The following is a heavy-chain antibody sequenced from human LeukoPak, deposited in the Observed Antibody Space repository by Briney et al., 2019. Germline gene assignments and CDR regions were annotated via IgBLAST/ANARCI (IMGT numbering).Heavy chain of an antibody. D-gene: IGHD4-11*01. CDR2: TNSDGSST. V-gene: IGHV3-74*01. CDR3: ESGVTIYYYYMDV. Sequence: GGSLRLSCAASGFTFSSYWMHWVRQAPGKGLWWVSRTNSDGSSTSYADSGKGRFTISRANAKNTLYLQMNSLRAEDTAVYYCESGVTIYYYYMDVWGQGTTVTVSS. CDR1: GFTFSSYW. J-gene: IGHJ6*03.